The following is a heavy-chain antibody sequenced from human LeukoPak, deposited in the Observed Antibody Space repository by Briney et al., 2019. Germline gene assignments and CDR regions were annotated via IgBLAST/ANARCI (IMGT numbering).Heavy chain of an antibody. Sequence: GGSLRLSCAASGFTFSSYGMHWVRQAPGKGLEWVAVISYDGSNKYYADSVKGRLTISRDNSKNTLYLQMNSLRVEDTAVYYCARPHYDFWSGYYPIDYWGQGTLVTVSS. CDR1: GFTFSSYG. V-gene: IGHV3-30*03. CDR2: ISYDGSNK. CDR3: ARPHYDFWSGYYPIDY. D-gene: IGHD3-3*01. J-gene: IGHJ4*02.